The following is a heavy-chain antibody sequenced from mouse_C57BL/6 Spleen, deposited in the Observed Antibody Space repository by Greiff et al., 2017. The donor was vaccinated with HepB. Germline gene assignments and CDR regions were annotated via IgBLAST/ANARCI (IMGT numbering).Heavy chain of an antibody. J-gene: IGHJ2*01. V-gene: IGHV5-6*01. Sequence: EVQLVESGGDLVKPGGSLKLSCAASGFSFSSYGMSWVRQTPDKRLEWVATISSGGSYTYYPDSVKGRVTISRDNAKHNLYLQMSSLKSEDTAMYDCARPPSTMVTVYYFGYWGQGTTLTVSS. CDR2: ISSGGSYT. D-gene: IGHD2-1*01. CDR3: ARPPSTMVTVYYFGY. CDR1: GFSFSSYG.